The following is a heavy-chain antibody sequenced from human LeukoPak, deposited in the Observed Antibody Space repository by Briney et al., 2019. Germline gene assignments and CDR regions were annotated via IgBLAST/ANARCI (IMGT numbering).Heavy chain of an antibody. Sequence: PSETLSLTCTVSGGSISSYYWSWIRQPPGKGLEWIGYIYYSGSTNYNPSLKSRVTISVDTSKNQFSLKLSSVTAADTAVYYCARALRYFDWTIELHHDAFDIWGQGTMVTVSS. CDR3: ARALRYFDWTIELHHDAFDI. J-gene: IGHJ3*02. CDR1: GGSISSYY. V-gene: IGHV4-59*01. D-gene: IGHD3-9*01. CDR2: IYYSGST.